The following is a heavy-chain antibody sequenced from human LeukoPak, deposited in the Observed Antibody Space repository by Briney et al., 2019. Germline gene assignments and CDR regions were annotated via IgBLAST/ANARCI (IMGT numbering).Heavy chain of an antibody. CDR3: ARARIIAAAGPTFDY. J-gene: IGHJ4*02. Sequence: SETLSLTCAVHGGSFSGYYWSWIRQPPGKGLEWIGEINHSGSTNYNPSLKSRVTISVDTSKNQFSLKLSSVTAADTAVYYCARARIIAAAGPTFDYWGQGTLVTVSS. CDR2: INHSGST. D-gene: IGHD6-13*01. CDR1: GGSFSGYY. V-gene: IGHV4-34*01.